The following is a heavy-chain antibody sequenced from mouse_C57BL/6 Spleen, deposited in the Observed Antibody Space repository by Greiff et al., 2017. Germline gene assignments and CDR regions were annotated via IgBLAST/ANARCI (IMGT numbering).Heavy chain of an antibody. V-gene: IGHV1-59*01. CDR1: GYTFTSYW. D-gene: IGHD2-1*01. Sequence: QVQLQQPGAELVRPGASVKLSCKASGYTFTSYWMHWVKQRPGQGLEWIGVIDTSDSYTYYHQQFKGRATLTVDTSASTAYMQRSSLTSEDSAVYYCANIYYGYLDYWGQGTTLTVSS. J-gene: IGHJ2*01. CDR3: ANIYYGYLDY. CDR2: IDTSDSYT.